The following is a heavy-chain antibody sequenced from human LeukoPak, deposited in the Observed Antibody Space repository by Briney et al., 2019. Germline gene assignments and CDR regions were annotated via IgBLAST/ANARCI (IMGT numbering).Heavy chain of an antibody. V-gene: IGHV3-23*01. Sequence: GGSLRLSCAASGFTFTSYAMGWVRQAPGKGLEWVSAISGSGGSTYYADSVKGRFTISRDNSKNTLYLQMNSLRAEDTAVYYCAKDPQGGVTPVDYWGQGTLVTVSS. CDR2: ISGSGGST. D-gene: IGHD2-21*02. CDR3: AKDPQGGVTPVDY. J-gene: IGHJ4*02. CDR1: GFTFTSYA.